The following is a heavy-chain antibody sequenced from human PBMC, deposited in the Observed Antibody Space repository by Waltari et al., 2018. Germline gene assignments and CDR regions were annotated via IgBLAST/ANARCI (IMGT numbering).Heavy chain of an antibody. CDR2: IFYSGNA. Sequence: QLQLQESGPGLLKPSETLSLTCGVSGGSISNKYYSWAWIRQPPGQGLEWIGNIFYSGNAKYSPSLKSRVTISVDTSKNNFSPKLSSVTAADTAVYYCARLGYNNENYYIGFDYWGQGTLVTVSS. J-gene: IGHJ4*02. CDR3: ARLGYNNENYYIGFDY. V-gene: IGHV4-39*01. D-gene: IGHD2-15*01. CDR1: GGSISNKYYS.